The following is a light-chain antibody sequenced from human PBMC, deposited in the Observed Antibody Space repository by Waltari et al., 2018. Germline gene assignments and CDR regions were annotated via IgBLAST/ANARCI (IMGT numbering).Light chain of an antibody. CDR2: GAS. Sequence: EIVMTQSPATLSVSPGERAPPSCRASQSVSSKLAWYQQKPGQAPRLLIYGASTRATGIPARFSGSGSGTEFTLTISSLQSEDFAVYYCHQYNNWPRTFGQGTKVEIK. CDR1: QSVSSK. V-gene: IGKV3-15*01. J-gene: IGKJ1*01. CDR3: HQYNNWPRT.